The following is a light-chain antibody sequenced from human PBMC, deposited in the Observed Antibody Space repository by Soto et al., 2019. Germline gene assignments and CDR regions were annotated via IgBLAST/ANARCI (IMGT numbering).Light chain of an antibody. J-gene: IGLJ2*01. V-gene: IGLV2-14*03. CDR2: DVS. CDR1: SSDVGGYNY. Sequence: QSALTQPASVSGSPGQSITISCTGTSSDVGGYNYVAWYQHHPGKAPKVMIYDVSNRPSGVSNRFSGSKSGNTASLTISGLQAEDGADYYCSSYTSTSTLVIFGGGTKLTVL. CDR3: SSYTSTSTLVI.